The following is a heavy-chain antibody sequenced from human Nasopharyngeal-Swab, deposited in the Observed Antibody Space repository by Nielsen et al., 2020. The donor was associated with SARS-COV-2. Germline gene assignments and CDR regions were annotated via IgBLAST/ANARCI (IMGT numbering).Heavy chain of an antibody. Sequence: SGPTLVKPTQTLTLTCTFSGSSLSTSGMCVSWIRQPPGKALEWLALIDWDDDKYYSTSLKTRLTISKDTSKNQVVLTMTNMDPVDTATYYCARIRRQQLANGVGWFDPWGQGTLVTVSS. CDR2: IDWDDDK. CDR3: ARIRRQQLANGVGWFDP. V-gene: IGHV2-70*01. J-gene: IGHJ5*02. D-gene: IGHD6-13*01. CDR1: GSSLSTSGMC.